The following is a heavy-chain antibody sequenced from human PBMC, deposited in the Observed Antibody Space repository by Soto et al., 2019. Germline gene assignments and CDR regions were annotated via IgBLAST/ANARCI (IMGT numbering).Heavy chain of an antibody. D-gene: IGHD5-12*01. V-gene: IGHV4-4*07. J-gene: IGHJ4*02. CDR2: IYSNVDT. CDR3: ARGGAVATTAHFDH. CDR1: GDSINNYY. Sequence: PSETLSLTCTVSGDSINNYYWSWMRLPAGKGLEWIGRIYSNVDTYYNPSLKSRVSMSVDTPKNQFSLILKTVTAADTAVYYCARGGAVATTAHFDHWGQGTRVTVSS.